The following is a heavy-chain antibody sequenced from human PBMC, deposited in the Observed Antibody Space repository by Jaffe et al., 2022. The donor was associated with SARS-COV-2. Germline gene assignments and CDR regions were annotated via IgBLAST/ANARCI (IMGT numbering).Heavy chain of an antibody. Sequence: QVQLVESGGGVVQPGRSLRLSCAASGFTFSSYGMHWVRQAPGKGLEWVAVISYDGSNKYYADSVKGRFTISRDNSKNTLYLQMNSLRAEDTAVYYCAKDRVVTYYYYYYGMDVWGQGTTVTVSS. CDR2: ISYDGSNK. CDR1: GFTFSSYG. D-gene: IGHD3-22*01. J-gene: IGHJ6*02. CDR3: AKDRVVTYYYYYYGMDV. V-gene: IGHV3-30*18.